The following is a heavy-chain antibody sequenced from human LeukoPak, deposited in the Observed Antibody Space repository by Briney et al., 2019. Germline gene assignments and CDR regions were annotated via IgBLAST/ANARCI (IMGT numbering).Heavy chain of an antibody. V-gene: IGHV3-21*01. Sequence: GGSLRLSCAASGFTVSSNYMSWVRQAPGKGLEWVSSISSSSSYIYYADSVKGRFTISRDNAKNSLYLQMNSLRAEDTAVYYCARAPMVRGVIIYSLDGMDVWGQGTTVTVSS. CDR2: ISSSSSYI. CDR3: ARAPMVRGVIIYSLDGMDV. CDR1: GFTVSSNY. J-gene: IGHJ6*02. D-gene: IGHD3-10*01.